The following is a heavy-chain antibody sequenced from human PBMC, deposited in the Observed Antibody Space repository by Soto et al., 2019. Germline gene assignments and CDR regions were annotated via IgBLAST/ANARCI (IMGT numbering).Heavy chain of an antibody. D-gene: IGHD2-2*01. Sequence: QVQLVESGGGVVQPGRSLRLSCAASGFMFSSYGIHWVRQAPGRGLEWVAVISYGGTYKYYADSVKGRFTLSRDNSENTVSLQMNSLRTEDTAVYYCAKQYTDLVIGAFDVWGPGAMVTVSS. CDR2: ISYGGTYK. CDR1: GFMFSSYG. J-gene: IGHJ3*01. CDR3: AKQYTDLVIGAFDV. V-gene: IGHV3-30*18.